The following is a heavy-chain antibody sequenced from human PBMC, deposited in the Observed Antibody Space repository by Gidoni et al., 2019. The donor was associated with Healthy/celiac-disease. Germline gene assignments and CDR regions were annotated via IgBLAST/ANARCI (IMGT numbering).Heavy chain of an antibody. D-gene: IGHD3-10*01. V-gene: IGHV3-30-3*01. CDR3: ARDTDYYGSGSYRADYYYGMDV. CDR1: GFTFSSYA. J-gene: IGHJ6*02. CDR2: ISYDGSNK. Sequence: QVQLVESGGGVVQPGRSLRLSCAASGFTFSSYAMHWVRQAPGKGLEWVAVISYDGSNKYYADSVKGRFTISRDNSKNTLYLQMNSLRAEDTAVYYCARDTDYYGSGSYRADYYYGMDVWGQGTTVTVSS.